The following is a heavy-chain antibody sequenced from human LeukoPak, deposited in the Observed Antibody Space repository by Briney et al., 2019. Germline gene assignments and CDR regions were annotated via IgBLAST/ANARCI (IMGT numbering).Heavy chain of an antibody. J-gene: IGHJ4*02. CDR1: GGTFSSYA. Sequence: ASVKVSCKASGGTFSSYAISWVRQAPGHGLEWMGWISACNGNANYAQKLQGRVTMTTDTSTSTAYIELRSLRSDDTAVYYCARDDLRYYDFWSGYPTPFDYWGQGTLVTVSS. V-gene: IGHV1-18*01. CDR2: ISACNGNA. D-gene: IGHD3-3*01. CDR3: ARDDLRYYDFWSGYPTPFDY.